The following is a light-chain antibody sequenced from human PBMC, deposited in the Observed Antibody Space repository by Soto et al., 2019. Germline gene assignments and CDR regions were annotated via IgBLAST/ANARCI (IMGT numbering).Light chain of an antibody. CDR2: EVN. J-gene: IGLJ1*01. CDR3: SSYRGSNNWDV. CDR1: SNDIGGYNF. V-gene: IGLV2-8*01. Sequence: QSALTQPPSASGSPGQSVAISCSGTSNDIGGYNFVSWYQQHPGKAPKLMIYEVNKRPSGVPDRFSGSKSGNTASLTVSGIQAEDEADSYCSSYRGSNNWDVFGTGTKLTVL.